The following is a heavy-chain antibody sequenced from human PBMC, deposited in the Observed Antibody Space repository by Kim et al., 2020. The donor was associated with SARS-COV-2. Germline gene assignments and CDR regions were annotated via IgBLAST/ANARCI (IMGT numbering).Heavy chain of an antibody. Sequence: GGSLRLSCAASGFTISRNWMHWVRQTPGKGLVWVSRINRDGSSTTYADSVKGRFTISRDNAKNTLYLQMNSLRVEDTAVYYCVRAGDNNFYDYWGQGTLVTVSS. CDR3: VRAGDNNFYDY. CDR2: INRDGSST. D-gene: IGHD3-10*01. V-gene: IGHV3-74*01. CDR1: GFTISRNW. J-gene: IGHJ4*02.